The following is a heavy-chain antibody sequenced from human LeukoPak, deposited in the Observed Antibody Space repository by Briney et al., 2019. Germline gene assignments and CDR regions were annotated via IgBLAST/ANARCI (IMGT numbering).Heavy chain of an antibody. V-gene: IGHV1-24*01. CDR3: AAEGQWSLVHYFNS. D-gene: IGHD2-15*01. Sequence: ASVTVSCKVSGNTLTDLSIHWVRQAPEKGLDWMGGFDPEDAEVIYAEKFQDRVTMTEDPSTDTAYLELSSLRSEDTAVYYCAAEGQWSLVHYFNSWGQGTLVTVSS. CDR2: FDPEDAEV. J-gene: IGHJ4*02. CDR1: GNTLTDLS.